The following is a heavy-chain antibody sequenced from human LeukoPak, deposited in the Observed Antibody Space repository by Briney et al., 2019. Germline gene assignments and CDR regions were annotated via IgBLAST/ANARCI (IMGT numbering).Heavy chain of an antibody. J-gene: IGHJ5*02. CDR1: GYTFTSYD. Sequence: ASVKVSCKASGYTFTSYDINWVRQATGQGLEWMGWMNPNSGNTGYAQKFQGRVTITRNTSISTAYMELSSLRSEDTAVYYCASERYYYGSGWLRWFDPWGQGTLVTVSS. CDR2: MNPNSGNT. D-gene: IGHD3-10*01. V-gene: IGHV1-8*03. CDR3: ASERYYYGSGWLRWFDP.